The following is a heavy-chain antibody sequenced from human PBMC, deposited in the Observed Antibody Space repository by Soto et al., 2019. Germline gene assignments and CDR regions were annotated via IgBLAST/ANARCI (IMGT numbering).Heavy chain of an antibody. CDR2: ISAYSGNT. Sequence: QVQLVQSGAEVKKPGASVRVSCKASGYTFTSYGISWVRQAPGQGLEWMGWISAYSGNTNYAQNLEGRVTVTTDTSKSTAYMEPRSLRSDDTAVYYGARGGRVPTVTPGDYWGQGTLVTVSS. CDR3: ARGGRVPTVTPGDY. J-gene: IGHJ4*02. D-gene: IGHD4-17*01. V-gene: IGHV1-18*01. CDR1: GYTFTSYG.